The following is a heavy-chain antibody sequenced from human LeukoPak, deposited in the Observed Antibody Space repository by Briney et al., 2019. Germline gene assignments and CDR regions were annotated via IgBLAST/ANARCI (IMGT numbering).Heavy chain of an antibody. CDR2: INHIGST. J-gene: IGHJ4*02. CDR1: GFTFSSYA. CDR3: ARGFSYYYGSGSYYNVGFDY. Sequence: GSLRLSCAASGFTFSSYAMSWVRQPPGKGLEWIGEINHIGSTNYNPSLKSRVTISVDTSKNQFSLKLSSVTAADTAVYYCARGFSYYYGSGSYYNVGFDYWGQGTLVTVSS. V-gene: IGHV4-34*01. D-gene: IGHD3-10*01.